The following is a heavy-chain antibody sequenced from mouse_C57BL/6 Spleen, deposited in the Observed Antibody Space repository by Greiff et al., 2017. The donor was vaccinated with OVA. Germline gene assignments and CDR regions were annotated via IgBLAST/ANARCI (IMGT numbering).Heavy chain of an antibody. Sequence: VQLQQPGAELVKPGASVKMSCKASGYTFTSYWLTWVKQRPGQGLEWIGDIYPGSGSTNYNEKFKSKATLTVDTSSSTAYMQLSSLTSDDSAVYYCARYRGSSYWYFDVWGTGTTVTVSS. V-gene: IGHV1-55*01. J-gene: IGHJ1*03. CDR1: GYTFTSYW. CDR3: ARYRGSSYWYFDV. CDR2: IYPGSGST. D-gene: IGHD1-1*01.